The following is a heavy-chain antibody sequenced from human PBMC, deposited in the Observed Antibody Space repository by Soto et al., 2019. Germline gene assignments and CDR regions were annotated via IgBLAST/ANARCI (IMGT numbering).Heavy chain of an antibody. CDR3: DRVGVLLWGSRAFDI. CDR1: GYTFTSYG. V-gene: IGHV1-18*04. CDR2: ISAYSGNT. Sequence: ASVKVSCKASGYTFTSYGISWVRQAPGQGLEWMGWISAYSGNTNYAQKLQGRVTMTTDTSTSTAYMELRSLRSDDTAVYYCDRVGVLLWGSRAFDIWGQGTMVTVSS. D-gene: IGHD3-10*01. J-gene: IGHJ3*02.